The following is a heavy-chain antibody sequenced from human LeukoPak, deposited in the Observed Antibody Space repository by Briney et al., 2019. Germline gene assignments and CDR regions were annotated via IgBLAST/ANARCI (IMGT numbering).Heavy chain of an antibody. Sequence: PEGSLRLSCAASGFTFSSYAMSWVRQAPGKGLEWVSAISGSGGSTYYADSVKGRFTISRDNSKNTLYLQMNSLRAEDTAVYYCAKDRTLVVAATPFDPWGQGTLVTVSS. CDR2: ISGSGGST. D-gene: IGHD2-15*01. V-gene: IGHV3-23*01. CDR3: AKDRTLVVAATPFDP. J-gene: IGHJ5*02. CDR1: GFTFSSYA.